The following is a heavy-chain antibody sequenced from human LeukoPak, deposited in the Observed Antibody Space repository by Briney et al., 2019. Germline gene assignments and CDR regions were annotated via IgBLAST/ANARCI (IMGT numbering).Heavy chain of an antibody. Sequence: GGSLRLSCAASGFSFSSHDMSWVRQAPGKGLEWVSAISGSGLTTYYADSVRGRFNISRDISKSTLYLQMNRLSPEDTAVYHCAKGGGGSASPVDYWGQGTLVTVSS. CDR1: GFSFSSHD. V-gene: IGHV3-23*01. J-gene: IGHJ4*02. D-gene: IGHD6-19*01. CDR2: ISGSGLTT. CDR3: AKGGGGSASPVDY.